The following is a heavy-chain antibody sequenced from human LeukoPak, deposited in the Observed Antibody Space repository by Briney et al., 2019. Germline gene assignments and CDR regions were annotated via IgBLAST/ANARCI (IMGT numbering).Heavy chain of an antibody. Sequence: GGSLRLSCAASGFTFSSYAMSWVRQAPGKGLEWVSAISGSGGSTYYADSVKGRFTISRDNSKNTLYLQMNSLRAEDTAVYYCAKSDLIGVPAASIDYYYGMDVWGQGTTVTVSS. CDR2: ISGSGGST. V-gene: IGHV3-23*01. J-gene: IGHJ6*02. CDR3: AKSDLIGVPAASIDYYYGMDV. D-gene: IGHD2-2*01. CDR1: GFTFSSYA.